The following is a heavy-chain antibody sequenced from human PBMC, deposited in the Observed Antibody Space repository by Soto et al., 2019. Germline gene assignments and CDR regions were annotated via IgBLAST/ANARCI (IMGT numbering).Heavy chain of an antibody. J-gene: IGHJ4*02. D-gene: IGHD6-13*01. V-gene: IGHV4-4*02. CDR2: IYHSGST. CDR1: GGSISSSNW. CDR3: TRSVAAAGLDY. Sequence: SETLSLTCAVSGGSISSSNWWSWVRQPPGKGLEWIGEIYHSGSTNYNPSLKSRVTISVDKSKKQFSLKLTSVTAADTAVYYCTRSVAAAGLDYWGQGTLVTVSS.